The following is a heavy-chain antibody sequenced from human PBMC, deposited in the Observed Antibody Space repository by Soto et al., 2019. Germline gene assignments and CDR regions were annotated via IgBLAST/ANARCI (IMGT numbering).Heavy chain of an antibody. CDR2: IYYSGST. V-gene: IGHV4-31*03. CDR3: ARLTDMRYCISTSCLGWFDP. CDR1: GGSISSGGYY. Sequence: QVQLQESGPGLVKPSQTLSLTCTVSGGSISSGGYYWSWIRQHPGKGLEWIGYIYYSGSTYYNPSLKSRVTISVDTSKNQFSLKLSSVTAADTAVYYCARLTDMRYCISTSCLGWFDPWGQGTLVTVSS. D-gene: IGHD2-2*01. J-gene: IGHJ5*02.